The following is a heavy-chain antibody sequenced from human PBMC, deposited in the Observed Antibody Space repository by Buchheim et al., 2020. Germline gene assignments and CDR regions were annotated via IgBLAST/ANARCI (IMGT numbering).Heavy chain of an antibody. J-gene: IGHJ5*02. Sequence: QVQLQESGPGLVKPSGTLSLTCTVSGGSISSGYWWTWVRQPPGKGLVWIGQISHTGNINYNPSLKSRVAISLDKSKNHFYLNLSSVTAADTAVYYCASLGLSVPGAPWGQGTL. CDR1: GGSISSGYW. CDR3: ASLGLSVPGAP. V-gene: IGHV4-4*02. D-gene: IGHD6-19*01. CDR2: ISHTGNI.